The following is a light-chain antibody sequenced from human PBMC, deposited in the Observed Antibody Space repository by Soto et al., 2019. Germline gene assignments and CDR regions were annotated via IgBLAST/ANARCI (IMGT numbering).Light chain of an antibody. CDR1: RGIGST. V-gene: IGKV3-15*01. J-gene: IGKJ4*01. CDR2: DTS. CDR3: QRYVTWPPA. Sequence: EVVMTQSPATLSVSPGERATLSCRASRGIGSTLAWYQQKPGQTPRLLIYDTSTRATGVPGRFIGSRSGTEFTLTIASLQSEYFAIYYCQRYVTWPPAFGGGTSVENK.